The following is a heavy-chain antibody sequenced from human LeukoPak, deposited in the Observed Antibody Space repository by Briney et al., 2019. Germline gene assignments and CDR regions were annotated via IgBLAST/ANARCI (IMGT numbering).Heavy chain of an antibody. V-gene: IGHV1-69*13. D-gene: IGHD3-3*01. J-gene: IGHJ3*02. Sequence: SVKVSCKVSGGTFSNYAISWVRQAPGQGLEWMGGIIPIFGTANYAQKFQHRVTITADESTRTAYVDLSSLIYEYTAVYYCAKALYYDLWSGYYDALGIWGQGTMPSVCS. CDR3: AKALYYDLWSGYYDALGI. CDR1: GGTFSNYA. CDR2: IIPIFGTA.